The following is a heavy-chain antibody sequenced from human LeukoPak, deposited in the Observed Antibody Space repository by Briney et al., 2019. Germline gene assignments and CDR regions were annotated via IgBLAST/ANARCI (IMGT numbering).Heavy chain of an antibody. D-gene: IGHD3-22*01. V-gene: IGHV3-15*01. CDR1: GFTFSNAW. Sequence: GGSLRLSCAASGFTFSNAWMSWVRQAPGKGLEWVGRIKSKTDGGTTDYAAPVKGRFTISRDDSKNTLYLQMNSLKTEDTAVYYCTTPYYYDSSGYPAEPPRAYDYWGQGTLVTVSS. J-gene: IGHJ4*02. CDR3: TTPYYYDSSGYPAEPPRAYDY. CDR2: IKSKTDGGTT.